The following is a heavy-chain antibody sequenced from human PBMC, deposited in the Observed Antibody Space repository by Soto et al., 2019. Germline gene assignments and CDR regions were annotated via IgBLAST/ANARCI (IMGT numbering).Heavy chain of an antibody. CDR2: ISGSGGST. CDR3: AKDPAYSGSYTFDY. D-gene: IGHD1-26*01. CDR1: GFTFSSYA. Sequence: PGGSLSLSCAASGFTFSSYAMSWVRQAPGKGLEWVSAISGSGGSTYYADSVKGRFTISRDNSKNTLYLQMNSLRAEDTAVYYCAKDPAYSGSYTFDYWGQGTLVTVSS. V-gene: IGHV3-23*01. J-gene: IGHJ4*02.